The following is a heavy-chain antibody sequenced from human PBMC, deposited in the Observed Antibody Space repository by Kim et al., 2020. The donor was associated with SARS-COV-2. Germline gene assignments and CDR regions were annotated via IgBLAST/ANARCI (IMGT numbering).Heavy chain of an antibody. Sequence: SETLSLTCTVSGGSVSSGSYYWSWIRQPPGKGLEWIGYIYYSGSTNYNPSLKSRVTISVDTSKNQFSLKLSSVTAADTAVYYCARAPKYYDSSVPDFDYWGQGTLVTVSS. CDR1: GGSVSSGSYY. CDR2: IYYSGST. D-gene: IGHD3-22*01. CDR3: ARAPKYYDSSVPDFDY. V-gene: IGHV4-61*01. J-gene: IGHJ4*02.